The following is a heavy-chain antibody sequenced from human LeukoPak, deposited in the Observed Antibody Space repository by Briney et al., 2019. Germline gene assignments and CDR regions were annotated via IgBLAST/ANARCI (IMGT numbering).Heavy chain of an antibody. Sequence: ASVKVPCKASGYTFTSYGISWVRQAPGQGLEWMGWITTYNGNTNYAQKLQGRVTMTTDTSTSTAYMELRSLRSDDTAVYYCARNYYDSSGYFGFDYWGQGTLVTVSS. D-gene: IGHD3-22*01. CDR3: ARNYYDSSGYFGFDY. CDR2: ITTYNGNT. J-gene: IGHJ4*02. V-gene: IGHV1-18*01. CDR1: GYTFTSYG.